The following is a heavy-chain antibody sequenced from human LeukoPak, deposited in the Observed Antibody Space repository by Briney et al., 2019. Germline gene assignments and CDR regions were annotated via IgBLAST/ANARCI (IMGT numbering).Heavy chain of an antibody. CDR1: GGSFSGYF. CDR3: ARGYCRGGSCQVFDY. CDR2: INHSGST. D-gene: IGHD2-15*01. Sequence: SETLSLTCAVYGGSFSGYFWSWIRQPPGKGLEWIGEINHSGSTKYDPSLKSRVTISVDTSKNQFSLNLRSVTAADTFAYYCARGYCRGGSCQVFDYWGQGTLVTVSS. V-gene: IGHV4-34*01. J-gene: IGHJ4*02.